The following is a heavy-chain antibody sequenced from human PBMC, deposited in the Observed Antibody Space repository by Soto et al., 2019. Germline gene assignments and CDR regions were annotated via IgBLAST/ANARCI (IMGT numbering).Heavy chain of an antibody. V-gene: IGHV1-69*02. CDR1: GGTFSSYT. CDR2: IVPILGIG. J-gene: IGHJ3*02. Sequence: SVKVSCKASGGTFSSYTFSWVRQAPGQGIEWMGRIVPILGIGNYAQKFQGSVTITADKSTSTAYMELSSLRSEDTAVYYCAREIAVAGKTSDVFDIWGQGTTVTVSS. D-gene: IGHD6-19*01. CDR3: AREIAVAGKTSDVFDI.